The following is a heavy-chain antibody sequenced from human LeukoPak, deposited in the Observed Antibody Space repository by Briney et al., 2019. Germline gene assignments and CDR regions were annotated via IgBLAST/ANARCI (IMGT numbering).Heavy chain of an antibody. Sequence: GGSLRLSCAASGFTLSSYAMTWVRQAPGKGLEWVSGISASGGTTYYADSVKGRFTISRVNSKNTMYLQLNNLRAEDTAVFYCAKAILMLYVTLDYWGQGTLVTVSS. CDR1: GFTLSSYA. D-gene: IGHD2-8*01. CDR3: AKAILMLYVTLDY. CDR2: ISASGGTT. J-gene: IGHJ4*02. V-gene: IGHV3-23*01.